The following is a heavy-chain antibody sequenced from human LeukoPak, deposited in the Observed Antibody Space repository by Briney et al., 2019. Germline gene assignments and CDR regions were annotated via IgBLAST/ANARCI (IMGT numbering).Heavy chain of an antibody. CDR1: GYTFTGYY. Sequence: GASVKASCKASGYTFTGYYMHWVRQAPGQGLEGMGWINPNSGGTNYAQKFQGWVTMTRDTSISTAYMELSRLRSDDTAVYYCARDGGIAAAGYDYWGQGTLVTVSS. J-gene: IGHJ4*02. CDR3: ARDGGIAAAGYDY. D-gene: IGHD6-13*01. V-gene: IGHV1-2*04. CDR2: INPNSGGT.